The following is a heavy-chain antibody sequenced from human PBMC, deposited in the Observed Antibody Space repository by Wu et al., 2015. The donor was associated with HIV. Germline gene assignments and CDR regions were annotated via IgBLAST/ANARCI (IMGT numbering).Heavy chain of an antibody. D-gene: IGHD2-2*01. CDR2: INPNSGGT. V-gene: IGHV1-2*02. CDR1: GYTFTGYY. Sequence: QVQLVQSGAEVKKPGASVKVSCKASGYTFTGYYMHWVRQAPGQGLEWMGWINPNSGGTNYAQKFQGRVTMTRDTSISTAYMELSRLRSDDTAVYYCAREFDFCSSTSCQTHFDAFDIWGQGTMVTVSS. CDR3: AREFDFCSSTSCQTHFDAFDI. J-gene: IGHJ3*02.